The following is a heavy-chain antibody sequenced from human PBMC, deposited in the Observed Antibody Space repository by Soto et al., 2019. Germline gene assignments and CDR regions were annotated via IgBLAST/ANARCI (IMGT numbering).Heavy chain of an antibody. CDR2: INHSGST. CDR1: GGSFSGYY. D-gene: IGHD6-19*01. V-gene: IGHV4-34*01. Sequence: QVQLQQWGAGLLKPSETLSLTCAVYGGSFSGYYWSWIHQPPGKGLEWIGEINHSGSTNYNPSLKSRVTISVDTSKNQFSLKLSSVTAADTAVYYCARSLGGWYHVGAFDIWGQGTMVTVSS. CDR3: ARSLGGWYHVGAFDI. J-gene: IGHJ3*02.